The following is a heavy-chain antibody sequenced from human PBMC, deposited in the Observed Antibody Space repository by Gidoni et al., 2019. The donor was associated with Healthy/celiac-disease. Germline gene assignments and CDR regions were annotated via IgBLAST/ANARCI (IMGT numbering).Heavy chain of an antibody. CDR2: ISGSGGST. V-gene: IGHV3-23*04. Sequence: EVQLVESGGGLVQPGGSLRLSCAASGFTFSSYAMSWVRQAPGKGLEGVSAISGSGGSTYYADSVKGRFTISRDNSKNTLYLQMNSLRAEDTAVYYCAKDSELLWFGGPLGYYGMDVWGQGTTVTVSS. D-gene: IGHD3-10*01. CDR1: GFTFSSYA. J-gene: IGHJ6*02. CDR3: AKDSELLWFGGPLGYYGMDV.